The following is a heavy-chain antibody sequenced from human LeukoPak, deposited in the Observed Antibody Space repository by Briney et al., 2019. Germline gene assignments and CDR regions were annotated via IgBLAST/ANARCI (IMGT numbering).Heavy chain of an antibody. J-gene: IGHJ4*02. CDR3: ARDQYDTWSRRGNFDS. D-gene: IGHD3-3*01. CDR1: GFTFSSYG. V-gene: IGHV3-7*03. Sequence: GGSLRLSCAASGFTFSSYGMHWVRQAPGKGLEWVANIKLDGSEKNYVDSVKGRFTISRDNTKNSLYLQMNSLRVEDTAVFYCARDQYDTWSRRGNFDSWGQGTLVIVSS. CDR2: IKLDGSEK.